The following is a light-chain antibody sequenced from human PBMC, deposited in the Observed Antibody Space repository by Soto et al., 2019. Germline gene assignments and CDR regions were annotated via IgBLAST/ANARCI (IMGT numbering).Light chain of an antibody. CDR2: DVS. V-gene: IGLV2-14*01. Sequence: QSALTQPASVSGSPGQSITISCTGTSSDVGGYNYVSWYQQHPGKAPKLMIYDVSNRPSGVSNRFSGSKSGNTASLTISGLQAEDEADYYCCSYAGSSTLYVFGIGTKLTVL. CDR1: SSDVGGYNY. J-gene: IGLJ1*01. CDR3: CSYAGSSTLYV.